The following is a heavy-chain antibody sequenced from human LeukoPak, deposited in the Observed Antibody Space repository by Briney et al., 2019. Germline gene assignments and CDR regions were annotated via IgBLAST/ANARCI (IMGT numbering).Heavy chain of an antibody. CDR2: IYYSGST. V-gene: IGHV4-59*01. Sequence: PSETLSLTCTVSGGSISSYYWSWIRQPPGKGLEWIEYIYYSGSTNYNPSLKSRVTISVDTSKNQFSLKLSSVTAADTAVYYCARDFAMVRGVMTDYGMDVWGKGTTVTVSS. CDR3: ARDFAMVRGVMTDYGMDV. CDR1: GGSISSYY. D-gene: IGHD3-10*01. J-gene: IGHJ6*04.